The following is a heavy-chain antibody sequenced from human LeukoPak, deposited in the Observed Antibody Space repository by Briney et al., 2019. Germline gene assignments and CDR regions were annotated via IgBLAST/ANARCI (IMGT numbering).Heavy chain of an antibody. Sequence: ASVKVSCKASGYTFTGYYMRWVRQAPGQGLEWMGWINPNSGGTNYAQKFQGRVTMTRDTSISTAYMELSSLRSEDTAVYYCARDNSVEDTAWWFDPWGQGTLVTVSS. V-gene: IGHV1-2*02. CDR1: GYTFTGYY. CDR3: ARDNSVEDTAWWFDP. J-gene: IGHJ5*02. CDR2: INPNSGGT. D-gene: IGHD4-23*01.